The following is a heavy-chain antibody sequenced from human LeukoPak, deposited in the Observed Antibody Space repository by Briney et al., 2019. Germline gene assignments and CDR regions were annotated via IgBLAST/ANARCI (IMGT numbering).Heavy chain of an antibody. CDR2: ISGGGSTT. CDR1: GFTFNNYG. CDR3: AKHKAIFGLLCLFDY. Sequence: GGSLRLSCAVSGFTFNNYGMSWVRQAPGKGLEWVSGISGGGSTTDYADSVKGRFAISRDNSRNTLYLQMNSLRAEDTAVYFCAKHKAIFGLLCLFDYWGQGALVTVSS. D-gene: IGHD3/OR15-3a*01. J-gene: IGHJ4*02. V-gene: IGHV3-23*01.